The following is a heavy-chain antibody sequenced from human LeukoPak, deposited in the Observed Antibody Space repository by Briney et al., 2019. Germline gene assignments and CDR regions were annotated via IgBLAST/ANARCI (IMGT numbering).Heavy chain of an antibody. CDR2: INPSGGST. Sequence: ASVKVSCKASGYTFTSYYMHWVRQAPGQGLEWMGIINPSGGSTSYAQKFQGRVTMTRDMSTSTVYMELSSLRSEDTAVYYCARGAIVGATGDAFDIWGQGTMVTVSS. CDR1: GYTFTSYY. CDR3: ARGAIVGATGDAFDI. V-gene: IGHV1-46*01. D-gene: IGHD1-26*01. J-gene: IGHJ3*02.